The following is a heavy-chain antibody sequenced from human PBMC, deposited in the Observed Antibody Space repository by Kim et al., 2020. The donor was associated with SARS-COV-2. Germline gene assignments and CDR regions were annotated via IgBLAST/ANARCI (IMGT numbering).Heavy chain of an antibody. D-gene: IGHD6-19*01. CDR2: ITYRGET. J-gene: IGHJ4*01. V-gene: IGHV4-34*01. CDR1: GESLTGFY. Sequence: SETLSLTCAVYGESLTGFYWNWIRQSPGKGLEWIGHITYRGETTYNWSLKSRTTMSVDTTTNQFSLKLDSLTAADTAVYFCARLYTSAWYASYFDSWC. CDR3: ARLYTSAWYASYFDS.